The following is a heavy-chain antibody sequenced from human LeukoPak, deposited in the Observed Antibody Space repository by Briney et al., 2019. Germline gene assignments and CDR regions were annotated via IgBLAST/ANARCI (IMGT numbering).Heavy chain of an antibody. CDR3: VKDLSLGFCSGGSCSAHFDY. CDR2: ISWNSGSI. J-gene: IGHJ4*02. CDR1: GFTFDNYA. V-gene: IGHV3-9*03. D-gene: IGHD2-15*01. Sequence: GRSLRLSCTVSGFTFDNYAMHWVRQAPGKGLEWVSGISWNSGSIGYVDSVKGRFTISRNNAKNSLYLQMDTLRAEDMALYYCVKDLSLGFCSGGSCSAHFDYWGQGTLVTVSS.